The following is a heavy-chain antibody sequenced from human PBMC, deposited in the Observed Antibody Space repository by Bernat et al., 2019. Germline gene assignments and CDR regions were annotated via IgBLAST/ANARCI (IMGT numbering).Heavy chain of an antibody. CDR2: INHSGST. D-gene: IGHD5-24*01. Sequence: QVQLQQWGAGLLKPSETLSLTCAVYGGSFSGYYWSWICQPPGKGLEWIGEINHSGSTNYNPSLKSRVTISVDTSKNQLYLRLSSVTAADTAVYYCARGRVATTFYYYYYMDVWGKGTTVTVSS. CDR3: ARGRVATTFYYYYYMDV. J-gene: IGHJ6*03. V-gene: IGHV4-34*01. CDR1: GGSFSGYY.